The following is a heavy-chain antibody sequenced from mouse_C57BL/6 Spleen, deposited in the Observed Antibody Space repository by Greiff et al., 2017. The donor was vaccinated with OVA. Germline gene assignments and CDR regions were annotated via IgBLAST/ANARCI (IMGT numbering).Heavy chain of an antibody. CDR2: INPNNGGT. CDR3: ASGGVLYPSPHAMDD. V-gene: IGHV1-26*01. Sequence: EVQLQQSGPELVKPGASVKISCKASGYTFTDYYMNWVKQSHGKSLEWIGDINPNNGGTSYNQKFKGKATLTVDKSSSTAYMELRSLTSEDSAVYYCASGGVLYPSPHAMDDWGQGTSVTVSS. J-gene: IGHJ4*01. CDR1: GYTFTDYY. D-gene: IGHD2-10*02.